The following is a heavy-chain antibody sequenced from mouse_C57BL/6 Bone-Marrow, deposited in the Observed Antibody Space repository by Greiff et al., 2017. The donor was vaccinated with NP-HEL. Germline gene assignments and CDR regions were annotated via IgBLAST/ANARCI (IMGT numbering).Heavy chain of an antibody. CDR3: ARDYYGSSYDY. CDR1: GYTFTEYT. V-gene: IGHV1-62-2*01. D-gene: IGHD1-1*01. CDR2: FYPGSGSI. J-gene: IGHJ2*01. Sequence: QVQLQQSGAELVKPGASVKLSCKASGYTFTEYTIHWVKQRSGQGLEWIGWFYPGSGSIKYNEKFKDKATLTVDKSSSTAYMQLSSLTSEDSAVYYCARDYYGSSYDYWGQGTTLTVSS.